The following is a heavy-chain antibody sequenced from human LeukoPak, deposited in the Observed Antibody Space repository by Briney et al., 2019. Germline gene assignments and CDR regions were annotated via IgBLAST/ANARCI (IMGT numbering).Heavy chain of an antibody. D-gene: IGHD3-22*01. V-gene: IGHV4-34*01. CDR2: INHSGST. Sequence: SETLSLTCAVYGGSFSGYYWSWIRQPPGKGLEWIGEINHSGSTNYDPSLKSRVTISVDTSKNQFSLKLSSVIAADTAVYYCARGPKWLPHYWGQGTLVTVSS. J-gene: IGHJ4*02. CDR1: GGSFSGYY. CDR3: ARGPKWLPHY.